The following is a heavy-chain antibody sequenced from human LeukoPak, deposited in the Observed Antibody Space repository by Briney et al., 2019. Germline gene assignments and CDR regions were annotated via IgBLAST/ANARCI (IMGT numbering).Heavy chain of an antibody. J-gene: IGHJ5*02. CDR3: VFGYYYDSGSQYNWFDT. CDR2: INSDGSTI. CDR1: GFTFSSYW. V-gene: IGHV3-74*01. D-gene: IGHD3-10*01. Sequence: GGSLRLSCAASGFTFSSYWMHWVRQAPGKGLVWVSRINSDGSTITYADSVKGRFTISRDNAKNTLYLQMNSLRAEDTAVYYCVFGYYYDSGSQYNWFDTWGQGTLVTVSS.